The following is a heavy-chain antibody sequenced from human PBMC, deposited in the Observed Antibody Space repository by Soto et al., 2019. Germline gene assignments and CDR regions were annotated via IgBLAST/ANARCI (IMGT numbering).Heavy chain of an antibody. CDR2: IYYSGST. J-gene: IGHJ5*02. Sequence: SETLSLTCTVSGGSISSYYWSWIRQPPGKGLEWIGYIYYSGSTNYNPSLKSRVTISVDTSKNQFSLKLSSVTAADTAVYYCARQHRWELGWFYPWGQGTLVTVSS. D-gene: IGHD1-26*01. CDR3: ARQHRWELGWFYP. CDR1: GGSISSYY. V-gene: IGHV4-59*08.